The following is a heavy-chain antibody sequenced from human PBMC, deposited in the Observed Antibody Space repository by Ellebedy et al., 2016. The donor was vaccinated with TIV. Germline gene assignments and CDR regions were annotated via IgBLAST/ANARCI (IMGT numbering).Heavy chain of an antibody. CDR1: GYTFTSYY. CDR2: INPSGGST. Sequence: ASVKVSXXASGYTFTSYYMHWVRQAPGQGLEWMGIINPSGGSTSYAQKFQGRVTMTRDTSTSTVYMELSSLRSEDTAVYYCARAYRWGIAAHYYFDYWGQGTLVTVSS. D-gene: IGHD6-13*01. J-gene: IGHJ4*02. V-gene: IGHV1-46*01. CDR3: ARAYRWGIAAHYYFDY.